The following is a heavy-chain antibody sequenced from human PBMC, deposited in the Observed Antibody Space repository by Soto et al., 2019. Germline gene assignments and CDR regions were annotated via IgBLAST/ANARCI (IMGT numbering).Heavy chain of an antibody. CDR2: IYKSGST. J-gene: IGHJ4*02. V-gene: IGHV4-39*02. CDR1: GDSISSSSYY. D-gene: IGHD6-19*01. CDR3: ARGIAGWSSGYYYFGY. Sequence: SETLSLTCIVSGDSISSSSYYWGWIRQTPGKGLEWIGNIYKSGSTYYNPSLKSRVTISVDTSRNYFSLKLSSVTAADTAVYYCARGIAGWSSGYYYFGYRGQGTLVTVSA.